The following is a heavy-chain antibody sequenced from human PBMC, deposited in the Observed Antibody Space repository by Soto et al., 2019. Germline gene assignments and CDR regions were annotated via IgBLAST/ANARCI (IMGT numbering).Heavy chain of an antibody. Sequence: GESLKISCKGSGYSFSDYYIGWVRQISGKGLEWMGIIYPEDSDTKYGPSFQGQVTISADKSISTAYLQWSSLKASDTAMYYCARSPIQHRLGMDVWGQGTTVTVSS. D-gene: IGHD2-21*01. CDR2: IYPEDSDT. CDR3: ARSPIQHRLGMDV. J-gene: IGHJ6*02. V-gene: IGHV5-51*01. CDR1: GYSFSDYY.